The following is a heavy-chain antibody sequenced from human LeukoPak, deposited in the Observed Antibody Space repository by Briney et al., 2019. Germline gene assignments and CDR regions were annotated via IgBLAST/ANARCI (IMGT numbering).Heavy chain of an antibody. V-gene: IGHV4-59*08. CDR1: GGSISSYY. D-gene: IGHD6-6*01. CDR2: IYYSGST. Sequence: SETLSLTCTVAGGSISSYYWSWIRQPPGKGLEWIGYIYYSGSTNYNPSIKSRVTISVDTSKNQFYLKLSSVTAADTAVYYCARQLAARYYYYYGMDVWGQGTTVTVSS. J-gene: IGHJ6*02. CDR3: ARQLAARYYYYYGMDV.